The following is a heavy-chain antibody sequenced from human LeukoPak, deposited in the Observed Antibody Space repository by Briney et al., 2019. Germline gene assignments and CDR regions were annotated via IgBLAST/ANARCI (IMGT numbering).Heavy chain of an antibody. Sequence: GGSLRLSCAASGFTFSAYAMNCARQAPGNGMEWVSHIFSSDNTIGYAVSVKGRFTVSRDNAKNSLYLQMNNLRDDDTAVYYCARDLNWAFDYWGQGTLVTVSS. V-gene: IGHV3-48*02. CDR1: GFTFSAYA. D-gene: IGHD1-1*01. CDR2: IFSSDNTI. CDR3: ARDLNWAFDY. J-gene: IGHJ4*02.